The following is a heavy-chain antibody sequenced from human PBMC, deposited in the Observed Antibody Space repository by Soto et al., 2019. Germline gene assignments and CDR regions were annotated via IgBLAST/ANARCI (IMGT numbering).Heavy chain of an antibody. CDR1: GDTSISHG. D-gene: IGHD3-10*01. CDR2: ISGYNGNR. J-gene: IGHJ5*02. CDR3: AKGGSFGSGRFRP. V-gene: IGHV1-18*01. Sequence: QVQLVQSGPEVKKPGASVKVSCKAAGDTSISHGISWVRQAPGQGLEWMGWISGYNGNRNYAQKFQGRVTMTTDTSTRTGSMELRSLRSADTAVYYCAKGGSFGSGRFRPWGQGTLVTVSS.